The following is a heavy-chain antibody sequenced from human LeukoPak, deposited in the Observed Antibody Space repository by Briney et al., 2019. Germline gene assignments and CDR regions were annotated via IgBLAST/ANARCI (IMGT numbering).Heavy chain of an antibody. CDR1: GGSISSGSYY. V-gene: IGHV4-61*02. CDR3: ASLNDYSNQIDY. D-gene: IGHD4-11*01. Sequence: PSETLSLTCTVSGGSISSGSYYWSWIRQPAGKGLEWIGRIYTSGSTNYNPSLKSRVTISVDTSKNQFSLKLSSVTAADTAVYYCASLNDYSNQIDYWGQGTLVTVSS. J-gene: IGHJ4*02. CDR2: IYTSGST.